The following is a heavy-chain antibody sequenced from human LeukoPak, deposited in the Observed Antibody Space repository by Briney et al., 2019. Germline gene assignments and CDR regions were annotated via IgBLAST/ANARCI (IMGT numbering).Heavy chain of an antibody. CDR2: ISSSSSYI. CDR1: GFTFSSYS. J-gene: IGHJ4*02. V-gene: IGHV3-21*01. CDR3: ARAFLEWLHTDGYFDY. D-gene: IGHD3-3*01. Sequence: GGSLRLSCAASGFTFSSYSMNWVRQAPGKGLEWVSSISSSSSYIYYADSVKGRFTISRDNAKNSLYLQMNSLRAEDTAVYYCARAFLEWLHTDGYFDYWGQGTLVTVSS.